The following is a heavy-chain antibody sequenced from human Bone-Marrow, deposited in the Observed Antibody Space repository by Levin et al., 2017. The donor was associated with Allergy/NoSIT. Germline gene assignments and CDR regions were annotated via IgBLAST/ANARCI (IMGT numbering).Heavy chain of an antibody. V-gene: IGHV3-23*01. Sequence: GGSLRLSCVASGFTFSGFTMSWVRQAPGRRMEWVSSISDDGHDTYYADSVQGRFTISRDNFQNTLYLEMDSLRADDTAIYYCTKRRSVPTDPAHVNSWGPGTLVTVSS. J-gene: IGHJ5*02. D-gene: IGHD3-16*01. CDR2: ISDDGHDT. CDR1: GFTFSGFT. CDR3: TKRRSVPTDPAHVNS.